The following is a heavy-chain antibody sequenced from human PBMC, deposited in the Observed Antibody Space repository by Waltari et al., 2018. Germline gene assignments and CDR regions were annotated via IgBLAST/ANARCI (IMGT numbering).Heavy chain of an antibody. CDR2: ISYDGSNK. J-gene: IGHJ4*02. CDR3: ARETRWWYFDY. CDR1: GFTFSSYA. D-gene: IGHD2-15*01. V-gene: IGHV3-30-3*01. Sequence: QVQLVESGGGVVQPGRSLRLSCAASGFTFSSYAMHWVRQAPGKGLEWVAVISYDGSNKYYADSVKGRFTISRDNSKNTLYLQMNSLRAEDTAVYYCARETRWWYFDYWGQGTLVTVSS.